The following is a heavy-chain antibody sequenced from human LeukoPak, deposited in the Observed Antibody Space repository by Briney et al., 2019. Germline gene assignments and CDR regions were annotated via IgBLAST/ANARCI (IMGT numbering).Heavy chain of an antibody. V-gene: IGHV3-23*01. D-gene: IGHD1-26*01. CDR1: GFTFSSSA. CDR3: ARVGESGSFDY. J-gene: IGHJ4*02. CDR2: ISGSDGNT. Sequence: PGGSLRLSCAASGFTFSSSAMSWVRLAPGKGLEWVSGISGSDGNTYYADSVKGRFTISRDNSKSTLSLQMGSLRAEDMAVYYCARVGESGSFDYWGQGTLVTVSS.